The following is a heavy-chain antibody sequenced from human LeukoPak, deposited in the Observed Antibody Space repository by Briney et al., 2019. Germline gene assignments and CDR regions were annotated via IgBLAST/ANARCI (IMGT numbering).Heavy chain of an antibody. D-gene: IGHD6-19*01. CDR1: AFTVSSNY. CDR2: TYNGGST. V-gene: IGHV3-53*01. Sequence: PGGSLRLSCAASAFTVSSNYMSWVRQAPGKGLEWVSLTYNGGSTYYADSVKGRFTISRDNSKNTLYLQMNTLRAEDTAVYYCARDDGSGCLDYWGQGTLVTVSS. J-gene: IGHJ4*02. CDR3: ARDDGSGCLDY.